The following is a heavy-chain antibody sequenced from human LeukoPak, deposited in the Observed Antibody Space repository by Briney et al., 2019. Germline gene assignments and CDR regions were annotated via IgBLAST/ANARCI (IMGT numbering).Heavy chain of an antibody. Sequence: ASVKVSCKASGYTFTGYYMHWVRQAPGQGLEWMGWINPNSGGTNYAQKFQGRVTMTRDTSISTAYMELGRLRSDDTAVYYCAAYYDILTGYRWSFDYWGQGTLVTVSS. CDR2: INPNSGGT. CDR3: AAYYDILTGYRWSFDY. J-gene: IGHJ4*02. CDR1: GYTFTGYY. V-gene: IGHV1-2*02. D-gene: IGHD3-9*01.